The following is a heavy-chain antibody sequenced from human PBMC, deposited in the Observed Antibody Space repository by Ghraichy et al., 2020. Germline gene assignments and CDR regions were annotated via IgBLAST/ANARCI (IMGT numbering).Heavy chain of an antibody. V-gene: IGHV4-34*01. J-gene: IGHJ4*02. CDR2: INHSGST. D-gene: IGHD3-10*01. CDR1: GGSFSGSY. Sequence: SETLSLTCAVYGGSFSGSYWSWIRQPPGMGLEWIGEINHSGSTNYNPSLKSRVTISVDTSKNQFSLKLSSVTAADTAVYYCARQPSYYYGSGKSRGRGFDYWGQGTLVTVSS. CDR3: ARQPSYYYGSGKSRGRGFDY.